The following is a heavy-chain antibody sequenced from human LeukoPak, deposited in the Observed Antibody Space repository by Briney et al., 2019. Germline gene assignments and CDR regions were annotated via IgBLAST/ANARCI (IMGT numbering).Heavy chain of an antibody. CDR3: ARVVSMTMIVVIPLYFDY. CDR2: IFHSGST. J-gene: IGHJ4*02. Sequence: SETLSLTCTVSGYSISSGYYWGWIRQPPGKGLKWIGNIFHSGSTYYNPSLKSRVTISVDTSKNQFSLKLTSVTAADTAVYYCARVVSMTMIVVIPLYFDYWGQGTLVTVSS. V-gene: IGHV4-38-2*02. CDR1: GYSISSGYY. D-gene: IGHD3-22*01.